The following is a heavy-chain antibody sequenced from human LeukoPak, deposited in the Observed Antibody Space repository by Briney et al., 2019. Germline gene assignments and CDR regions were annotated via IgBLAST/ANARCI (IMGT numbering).Heavy chain of an antibody. CDR2: ISGSGSST. Sequence: GGSLRLSCAASGFTFSSYGMSWVRQAPGKGLEWVSGISGSGSSTYYADSVKGRFTISRDNSKNTLYLQMNSLRAEDTAVYYCAKSRSGWLNDAFDIWGQGTMVTVSS. J-gene: IGHJ3*02. CDR3: AKSRSGWLNDAFDI. D-gene: IGHD6-19*01. V-gene: IGHV3-23*01. CDR1: GFTFSSYG.